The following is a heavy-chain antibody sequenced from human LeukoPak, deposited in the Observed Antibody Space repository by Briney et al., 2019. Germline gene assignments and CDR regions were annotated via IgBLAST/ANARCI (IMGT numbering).Heavy chain of an antibody. J-gene: IGHJ4*02. CDR2: ISGSGGST. D-gene: IGHD3-10*01. V-gene: IGHV3-23*01. CDR1: GFTFSSYA. Sequence: GGSLSLFCAASGFTFSSYAVSWVRQAPGKGREWVSAISGSGGSTYYADSVKGRFTISRDNSKNTLYLQKNSLRAEDTAVYYCASSAYGSGDYWGQGTLVTVSS. CDR3: ASSAYGSGDY.